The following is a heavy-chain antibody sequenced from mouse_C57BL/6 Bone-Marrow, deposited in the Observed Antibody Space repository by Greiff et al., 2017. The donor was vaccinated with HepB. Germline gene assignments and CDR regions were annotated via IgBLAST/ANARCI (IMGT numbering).Heavy chain of an antibody. CDR3: ARGIYYGSSNWYFDV. J-gene: IGHJ1*03. CDR2: IDPSDSYT. V-gene: IGHV1-50*01. D-gene: IGHD1-1*01. Sequence: VQLQESGAELVKPGASVKLSCKASGYTFTSYWMQWVKQRPGQGLEWIGEIDPSDSYTNYNQKFKGKATLTVDTSSSTAYMQLSSLTSEDSAVYYCARGIYYGSSNWYFDVWGTGTTVTVSS. CDR1: GYTFTSYW.